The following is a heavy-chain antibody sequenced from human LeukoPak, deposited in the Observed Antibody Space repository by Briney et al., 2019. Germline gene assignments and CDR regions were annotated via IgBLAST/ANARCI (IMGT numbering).Heavy chain of an antibody. CDR2: ISSSGTTI. CDR1: RFTFSDYY. CDR3: ARDKAQGSWTQDY. D-gene: IGHD3-16*02. J-gene: IGHJ4*02. Sequence: PGGSLRLSCAASRFTFSDYYMSWIRQAPGKGLEWVSYISSSGTTIYYADSVKGRFTISRDNVKNSLYLHMNSLRAEDTAVYYCARDKAQGSWTQDYWGQGTLVTVSS. V-gene: IGHV3-11*01.